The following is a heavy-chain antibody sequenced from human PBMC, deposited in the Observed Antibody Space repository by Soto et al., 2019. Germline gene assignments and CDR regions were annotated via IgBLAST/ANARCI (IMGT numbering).Heavy chain of an antibody. CDR3: AKESVEATYSYYGMDV. CDR1: GFSFHSYS. V-gene: IGHV3-30*18. J-gene: IGHJ6*02. Sequence: LVESGGGVVRPGGSLTLSCVGSGFSFHSYSLHWVRQAPGKGREWVATVSFDSKNKYYIDSVEGRFTISRDNSKNVMSLQMNSLRHEDTAVYYCAKESVEATYSYYGMDVWGPGTAVTVSS. CDR2: VSFDSKNK. D-gene: IGHD4-4*01.